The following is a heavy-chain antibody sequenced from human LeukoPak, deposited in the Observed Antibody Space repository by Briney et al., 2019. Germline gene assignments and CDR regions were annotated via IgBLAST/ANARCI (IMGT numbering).Heavy chain of an antibody. J-gene: IGHJ4*02. V-gene: IGHV3-48*03. CDR2: ISSSGTTI. CDR3: ARIMITVTTSDY. Sequence: GGSLRLSCAASGFTFSSYAMSWVRQAPGKGLEWLSYISSSGTTIKYADSVKGRFTISRDNAKNSLYLQVNSLRAEDTAVYYCARIMITVTTSDYWGQGTLVTVSS. D-gene: IGHD4-17*01. CDR1: GFTFSSYA.